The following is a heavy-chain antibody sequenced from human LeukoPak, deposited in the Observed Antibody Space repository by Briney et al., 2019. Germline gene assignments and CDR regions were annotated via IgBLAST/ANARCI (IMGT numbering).Heavy chain of an antibody. D-gene: IGHD3-22*01. CDR1: GFTFSSYA. CDR2: ISYDGSNK. J-gene: IGHJ5*02. CDR3: ARDLGNYYDSSGYYPSEYNWFDP. Sequence: GGSLRLSCAASGFTFSSYAMHWVRQAPGKGLEWVAVISYDGSNKYYADSVKGRFTISRDNSKNTLYLQMNSLRAEDTAVYYCARDLGNYYDSSGYYPSEYNWFDPWGQGTLVTVSS. V-gene: IGHV3-30-3*01.